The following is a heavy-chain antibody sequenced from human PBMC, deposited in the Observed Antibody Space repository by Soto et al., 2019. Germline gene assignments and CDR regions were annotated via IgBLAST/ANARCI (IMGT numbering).Heavy chain of an antibody. V-gene: IGHV4-30-2*01. J-gene: IGHJ4*02. CDR1: GDSMTIGDYS. CDR2: IYRTGNT. Sequence: SETLFLTCTVSGDSMTIGDYSWSCIRQPPGKGLEWLGYIYRTGNTHYSPSLKSRVSISQDRSKNQFSLELTSVTAADTAVYYCARGDYQYSIDYWGQGTLVTAPQ. D-gene: IGHD2-2*01. CDR3: ARGDYQYSIDY.